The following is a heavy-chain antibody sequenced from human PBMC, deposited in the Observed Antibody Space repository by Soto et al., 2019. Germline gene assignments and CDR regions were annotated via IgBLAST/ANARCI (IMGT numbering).Heavy chain of an antibody. CDR3: ARSHILGASNHWFDP. CDR1: GYTFTVYY. Sequence: ASVKVSCKASGYTFTVYYMHWVRQATGQGLEWRGRMNPNSGNTAYAQKFQGRVTMTRNTSISTAHMQLSGLRSEDTAIYYCARSHILGASNHWFDPWGQGTLVTVSS. D-gene: IGHD1-26*01. V-gene: IGHV1-8*02. CDR2: MNPNSGNT. J-gene: IGHJ5*02.